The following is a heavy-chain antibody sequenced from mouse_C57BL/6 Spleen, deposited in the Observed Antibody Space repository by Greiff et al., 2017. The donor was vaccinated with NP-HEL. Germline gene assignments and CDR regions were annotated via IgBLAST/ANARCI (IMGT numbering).Heavy chain of an antibody. J-gene: IGHJ1*03. Sequence: EVHLVESGGGLVKPGGSLKLSCAASGFTFSSYAMSWVRQTPEKRLEWVATISDGGSYTYYPDNVKGRFTISRDNAKNNLYLQMSHLKSEDTAMYYCARGGYSNYVDWYFDVWGTGTTVTVSS. CDR2: ISDGGSYT. CDR1: GFTFSSYA. CDR3: ARGGYSNYVDWYFDV. D-gene: IGHD2-5*01. V-gene: IGHV5-4*01.